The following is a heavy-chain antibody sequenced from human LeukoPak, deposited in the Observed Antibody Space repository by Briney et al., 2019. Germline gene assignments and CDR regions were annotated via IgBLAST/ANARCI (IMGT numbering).Heavy chain of an antibody. V-gene: IGHV1-8*02. D-gene: IGHD3-3*01. Sequence: ASVTVSCKASGYTFTGYYMHWVRQAPGQGLEWMGWMNPNSGNTGYAQKFQGRVTMTRNTSISTAYMELSSLRSEDTAVYYCARAPILERYYDFWSGYLYYFDYWGQGTLVTVSS. CDR2: MNPNSGNT. J-gene: IGHJ4*02. CDR1: GYTFTGYY. CDR3: ARAPILERYYDFWSGYLYYFDY.